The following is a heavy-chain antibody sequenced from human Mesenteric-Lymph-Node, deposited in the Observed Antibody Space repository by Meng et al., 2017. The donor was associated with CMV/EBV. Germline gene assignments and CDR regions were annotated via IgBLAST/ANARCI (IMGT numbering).Heavy chain of an antibody. CDR2: VNPKSGGT. J-gene: IGHJ4*02. D-gene: IGHD3-22*01. CDR1: GYTFTGHY. CDR3: ARESGGNYYDSSGYLGAGFDY. V-gene: IGHV1-2*02. Sequence: ASVKVSCKTSGYTFTGHYIHWVRQAPGQGLEWMGWVNPKSGGTNYAQKFQGRVTMTRDTSISTAYMELRRLRSEDTAVYYCARESGGNYYDSSGYLGAGFDYWGQGTLVTVSS.